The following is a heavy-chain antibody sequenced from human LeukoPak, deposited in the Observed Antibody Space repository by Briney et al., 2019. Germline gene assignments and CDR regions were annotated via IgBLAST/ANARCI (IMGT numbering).Heavy chain of an antibody. V-gene: IGHV1-46*01. Sequence: ASVKVSCKTSGYTFTSYYMHWVRQAPGQGLEWMGIINPSGGSTSYAQKFQGRVTMTRDTSTSTVYMELSSLRSEDTAVYYCARQTPSCSSTSCLRNNWFDPWGQGTLVTVSS. CDR3: ARQTPSCSSTSCLRNNWFDP. CDR1: GYTFTSYY. D-gene: IGHD2-2*01. J-gene: IGHJ5*02. CDR2: INPSGGST.